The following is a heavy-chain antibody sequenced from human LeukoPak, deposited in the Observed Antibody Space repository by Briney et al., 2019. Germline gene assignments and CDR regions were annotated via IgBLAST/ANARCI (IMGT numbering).Heavy chain of an antibody. V-gene: IGHV3-30*02. J-gene: IGHJ6*03. CDR3: AKPQDTGYSSGWNYYYYMDV. CDR2: IRYDGSNK. Sequence: GGSLRLSCAASGFTFSSYGMHWVRQAPGKGLEWVAFIRYDGSNKYYADSVKGRFTISRDNSKNTLYLQMSSLRAEDTAVYYCAKPQDTGYSSGWNYYYYMDVWGKGTTVTVSS. CDR1: GFTFSSYG. D-gene: IGHD6-19*01.